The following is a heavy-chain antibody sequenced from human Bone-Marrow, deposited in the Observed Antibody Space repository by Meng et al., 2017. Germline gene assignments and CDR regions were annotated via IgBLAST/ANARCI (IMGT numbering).Heavy chain of an antibody. D-gene: IGHD3-9*01. CDR3: ATDILTGPNWFDP. CDR1: GFTFSSYW. J-gene: IGHJ5*02. V-gene: IGHV3-7*01. Sequence: GESLKISCAASGFTFSSYWMSWVRQAPGKGLEWVANIKQDGSEKYYVDSVKGRFAISRDNAKNSLYLQMNSLRAEDTAVYYCATDILTGPNWFDPWGQGTLVTVSS. CDR2: IKQDGSEK.